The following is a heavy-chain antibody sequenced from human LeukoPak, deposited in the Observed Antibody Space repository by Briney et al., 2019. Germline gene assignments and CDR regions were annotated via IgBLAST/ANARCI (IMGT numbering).Heavy chain of an antibody. CDR1: GGTFSSYA. V-gene: IGHV1-18*01. J-gene: IGHJ4*02. CDR2: ISAYNGNT. CDR3: ASSVTPAAADY. D-gene: IGHD6-25*01. Sequence: GASVKVSCKASGGTFSSYAISWVRQAPGQGLEWMGWISAYNGNTNYAQKLQGRVTMTTDTSTSTAYMELRSLRSDDTAVYYCASSVTPAAADYWGQGTLVTVSS.